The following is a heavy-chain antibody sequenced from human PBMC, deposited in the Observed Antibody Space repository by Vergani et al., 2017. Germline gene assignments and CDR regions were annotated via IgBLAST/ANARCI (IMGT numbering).Heavy chain of an antibody. J-gene: IGHJ6*02. Sequence: QVQLQESGPGLVKPSETLSLTCTVSGGSISSYYWSWIRQPPGKGLEWIGYIYYSGSTNYNPSLKSRVTISVDTSKNQFSLKLSSVTAADTAVYYCARDRGIMVRGAMDVWGQGTTVTVSS. V-gene: IGHV4-59*12. CDR3: ARDRGIMVRGAMDV. CDR1: GGSISSYY. CDR2: IYYSGST. D-gene: IGHD3-10*01.